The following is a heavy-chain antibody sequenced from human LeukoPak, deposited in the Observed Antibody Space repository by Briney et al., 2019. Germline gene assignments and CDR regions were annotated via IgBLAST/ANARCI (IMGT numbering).Heavy chain of an antibody. CDR3: AKRGVVIRVILVGFHKEAYYFDS. V-gene: IGHV3-23*01. J-gene: IGHJ4*02. Sequence: GGSLRLSCAVSGITLSNYGMSWVRQAPGKGLEWVAGISDRGSRTNYADPVKGRFTISRDNSKNTLYLQMSSLRAEDTAVYFCAKRGVVIRVILVGFHKEAYYFDSWRQGALVTVST. D-gene: IGHD3-10*01. CDR2: ISDRGSRT. CDR1: GITLSNYG.